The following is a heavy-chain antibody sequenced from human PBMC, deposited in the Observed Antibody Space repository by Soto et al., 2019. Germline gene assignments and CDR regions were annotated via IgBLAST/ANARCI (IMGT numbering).Heavy chain of an antibody. D-gene: IGHD3-10*01. Sequence: PSETLSLTCTVSGGSVSSGSYYWSWIRQPPGKGLEWIGYIYYSGSTNYNPSLKSRVTISVDTSKNQFSLKLSSVTAADTAVYYCARSQTYYYGSGSDYGMDVWGQGTTVTVSS. CDR1: GGSVSSGSYY. J-gene: IGHJ6*02. CDR2: IYYSGST. CDR3: ARSQTYYYGSGSDYGMDV. V-gene: IGHV4-61*01.